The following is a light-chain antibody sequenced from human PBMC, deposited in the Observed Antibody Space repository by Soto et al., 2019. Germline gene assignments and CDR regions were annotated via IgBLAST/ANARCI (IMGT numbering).Light chain of an antibody. CDR3: QHYGSSPPVT. V-gene: IGKV3-20*01. CDR2: GAS. J-gene: IGKJ5*01. CDR1: QTTSGKY. Sequence: EIVLTQSPGTLSLSPGESATLSCRTSQTTSGKYLAWYQQRPGLAPRLLVYGASRRATGIPDRFRGSGSGTEFTLTISGLGPEDFAVYFCQHYGSSPPVTFGQGTRLDVK.